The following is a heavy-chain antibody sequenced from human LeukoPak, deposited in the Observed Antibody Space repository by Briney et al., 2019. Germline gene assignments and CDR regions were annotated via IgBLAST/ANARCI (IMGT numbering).Heavy chain of an antibody. Sequence: SGPTLVKPTQTFTLTCTFSGFSLSTSGMCVSWIRQPPGKALEWLALIDWDDDKYYSTSLKTRLTISKDTSKNQVVLTMTNMDPVDTATYYCARMGGGCYSDLYYSDYWGRGTLVTVSS. CDR3: ARMGGGCYSDLYYSDY. V-gene: IGHV2-70*01. CDR2: IDWDDDK. D-gene: IGHD2-15*01. J-gene: IGHJ4*02. CDR1: GFSLSTSGMC.